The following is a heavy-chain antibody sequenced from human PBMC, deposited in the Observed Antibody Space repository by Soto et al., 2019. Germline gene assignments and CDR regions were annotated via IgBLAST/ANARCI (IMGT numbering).Heavy chain of an antibody. CDR2: SSGSGGST. Sequence: EVQLLESGGGLVQPGGSLRLSCAASGFTFSSYAMSWVRQAPGKGLEWVSASSGSGGSTYYADSVKGRFTISTDNSKNTLYLQMNSMRGEDTGLYYCAKDCCGWYYFHYWGQGTMVTFSS. J-gene: IGHJ4*02. D-gene: IGHD6-19*01. CDR1: GFTFSSYA. CDR3: AKDCCGWYYFHY. V-gene: IGHV3-23*01.